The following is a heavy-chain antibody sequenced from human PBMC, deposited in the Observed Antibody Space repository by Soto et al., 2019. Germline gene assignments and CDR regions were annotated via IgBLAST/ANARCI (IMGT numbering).Heavy chain of an antibody. Sequence: EVQLVESGGALVQPGGSLRLSCAASGFTFSSYWMHWVRQAPGKGLVWVSRINGDGSTTTYADSVKGRFIISRDNAKNMLYLKMNSLTAEDTAGYYCARPRYDGSGTPFDHWCQGTLVTVSS. CDR1: GFTFSSYW. CDR3: ARPRYDGSGTPFDH. D-gene: IGHD3-22*01. CDR2: INGDGSTT. J-gene: IGHJ4*02. V-gene: IGHV3-74*01.